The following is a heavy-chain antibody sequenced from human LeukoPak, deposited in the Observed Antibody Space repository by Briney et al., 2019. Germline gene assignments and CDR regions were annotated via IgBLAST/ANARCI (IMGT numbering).Heavy chain of an antibody. Sequence: GGSLRLSCAASGFTFSSYAMHWVRQAPGKGLEWVAVISYDGSNKYYADSVKGRFTISRDNSKNTLYLQMNSLRAEDTAVYYCARTSTAAGTRYYYYYYGMDVWGQGTTVTVSS. CDR1: GFTFSSYA. D-gene: IGHD6-13*01. V-gene: IGHV3-30*04. J-gene: IGHJ6*02. CDR2: ISYDGSNK. CDR3: ARTSTAAGTRYYYYYYGMDV.